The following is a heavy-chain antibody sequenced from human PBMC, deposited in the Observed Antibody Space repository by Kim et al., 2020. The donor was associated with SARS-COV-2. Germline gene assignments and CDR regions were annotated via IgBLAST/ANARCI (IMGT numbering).Heavy chain of an antibody. Sequence: SETLSLTCTVSGGSISSSSYYWGWIRQPPGKGLEWIGSIYYSGSTYYNPSLRSRVTIYVDTSKNQFSLKLSSVTAADTAVYYCARLPAYCGGDCYSCCYYYGMDVWGQGTTVTVSS. CDR2: IYYSGST. CDR3: ARLPAYCGGDCYSCCYYYGMDV. CDR1: GGSISSSSYY. D-gene: IGHD2-21*02. J-gene: IGHJ6*02. V-gene: IGHV4-39*01.